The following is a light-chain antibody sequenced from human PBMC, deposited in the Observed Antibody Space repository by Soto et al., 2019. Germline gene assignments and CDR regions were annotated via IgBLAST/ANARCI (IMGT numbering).Light chain of an antibody. CDR2: HTT. CDR1: TGAVTSGHY. Sequence: QAVVTQEPSLTVSPGGTVTLTCGSSTGAVTSGHYAYSFQRKPGQAPRALIFHTTNTHSWTPARFSGSLLGGRAALTLSGAQPEDEADYYCMLTYNGPWVFGGGTKLTVL. V-gene: IGLV7-46*01. CDR3: MLTYNGPWV. J-gene: IGLJ3*02.